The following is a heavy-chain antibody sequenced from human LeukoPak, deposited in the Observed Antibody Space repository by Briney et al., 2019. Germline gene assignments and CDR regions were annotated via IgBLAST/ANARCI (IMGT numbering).Heavy chain of an antibody. CDR1: GGSISSYY. D-gene: IGHD3-10*01. CDR2: IYYSGST. Sequence: KPSETLSLTCTASGGSISSYYWSWIRQPPGKGLEWIGDIYYSGSTNYNPSLKSRVTISVEQSKNKFSLKLSSITAADTAVYYRARDPPSGDAPFDYWGRGPLVTVSS. J-gene: IGHJ4*02. CDR3: ARDPPSGDAPFDY. V-gene: IGHV4-59*12.